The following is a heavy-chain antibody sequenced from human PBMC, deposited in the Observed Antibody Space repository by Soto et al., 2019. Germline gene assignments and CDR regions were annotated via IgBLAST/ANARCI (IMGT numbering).Heavy chain of an antibody. CDR2: INSDGSST. Sequence: QPWGPLRLSGAAPVFTFISYWMHWVRQAPGKGLVWVSRINSDGSSTSYADSVKGRFTISRDNAKNTLYLQMNSLRAEDTAVYYCASGWEDDAFDIWGQGTMVTVSS. V-gene: IGHV3-74*01. CDR1: VFTFISYW. D-gene: IGHD1-26*01. CDR3: ASGWEDDAFDI. J-gene: IGHJ3*02.